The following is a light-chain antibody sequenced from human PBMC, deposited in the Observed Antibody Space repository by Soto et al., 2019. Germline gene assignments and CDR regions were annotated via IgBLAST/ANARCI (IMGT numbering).Light chain of an antibody. CDR1: LSLLHTDGYNY. CDR2: LGS. J-gene: IGKJ1*01. V-gene: IGKV2-28*01. Sequence: DTVMTQSPLSLPVTPGEPASISCWSSLSLLHTDGYNYLDWYLQKPGQSPQLLIYLGSYRASGVPDRFSGSGSRTDFTLKISRVEAEDVGVYYCMQALQTPPTFGQGTKLEI. CDR3: MQALQTPPT.